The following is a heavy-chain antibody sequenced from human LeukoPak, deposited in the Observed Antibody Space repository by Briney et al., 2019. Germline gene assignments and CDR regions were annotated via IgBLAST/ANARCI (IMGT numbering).Heavy chain of an antibody. Sequence: SSETLSLTCTVSNDSISSGDYYWNWIRQPPGKGLEWIGYIFHRGGTSYNPSLKSRILFSVDTSQNQFSLKLNSVTAADTAVYYCVREILYCSGGSCYRGPFDDWGQGTLVTVSA. D-gene: IGHD2-15*01. CDR1: NDSISSGDYY. V-gene: IGHV4-30-4*01. J-gene: IGHJ4*02. CDR2: IFHRGGT. CDR3: VREILYCSGGSCYRGPFDD.